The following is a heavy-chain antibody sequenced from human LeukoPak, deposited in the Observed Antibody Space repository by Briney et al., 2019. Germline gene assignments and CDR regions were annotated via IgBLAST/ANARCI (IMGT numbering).Heavy chain of an antibody. V-gene: IGHV4-59*01. D-gene: IGHD6-13*01. Sequence: SETLSLTCTVSGGSISSYYWSWIRQPPGKGLEWIGYIYYSGSTNYSPSLKSRLTISVDTSKNEFSLKLSSVTAADTAVYYCARTYGSSGLGYFDLWGRGTLLADSP. CDR3: ARTYGSSGLGYFDL. CDR1: GGSISSYY. CDR2: IYYSGST. J-gene: IGHJ2*01.